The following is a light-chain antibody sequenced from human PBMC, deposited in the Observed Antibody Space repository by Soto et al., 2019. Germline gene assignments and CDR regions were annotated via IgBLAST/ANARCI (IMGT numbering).Light chain of an antibody. J-gene: IGKJ5*01. CDR1: QDINKN. CDR2: DAS. Sequence: DIQMTQSPSSLSASVGDRVTITCQASQDINKNLIWYQQKPGKAPKLLIYDASDLETGVPSRFSGSVSGTGFTFTLSSLQPEDFATYYCQQYESLPLTFGQGTRLEIK. V-gene: IGKV1-33*01. CDR3: QQYESLPLT.